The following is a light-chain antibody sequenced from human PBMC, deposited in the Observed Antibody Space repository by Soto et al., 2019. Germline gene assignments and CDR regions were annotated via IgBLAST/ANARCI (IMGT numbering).Light chain of an antibody. J-gene: IGKJ1*01. Sequence: EIVLTQSPGTLSLSPGERATLSCRASQSLSKTYLAWYQKKPGQAPRLLIDGASSRATGTPDRFSGSGSGTDFTLTISRLEPEDFAVYYCQQYVIPPWTFGQGTKVEIK. V-gene: IGKV3-20*01. CDR2: GAS. CDR3: QQYVIPPWT. CDR1: QSLSKTY.